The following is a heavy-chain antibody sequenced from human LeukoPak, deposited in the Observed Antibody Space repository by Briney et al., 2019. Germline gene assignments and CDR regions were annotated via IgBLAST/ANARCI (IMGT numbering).Heavy chain of an antibody. CDR1: GYTFTSYD. D-gene: IGHD3-10*02. J-gene: IGHJ5*02. V-gene: IGHV1-8*01. CDR3: ARGPRSGDLSLGYWFDP. Sequence: ASVKVSCKASGYTFTSYDINWVRQVTGQGLEWMGWMNPNSGNTGYAQNFQGRLTMTRNTSISTVYMELSSLRSEDTAVYYCARGPRSGDLSLGYWFDPWGQGTLVSVSS. CDR2: MNPNSGNT.